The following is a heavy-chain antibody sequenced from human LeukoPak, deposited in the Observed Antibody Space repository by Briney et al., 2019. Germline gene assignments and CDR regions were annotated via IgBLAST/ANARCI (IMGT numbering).Heavy chain of an antibody. CDR3: AREKAYYDILTGFNSGDFDL. Sequence: PSQTLSLTCTVSGGSISSGGYYWSWIRQHPGKGLEWIGYIYYSGSTYYTPSLKSRVTISVDTSKNQFSLKLSSVTAADTAVYYCAREKAYYDILTGFNSGDFDLWGRGTLVTVSS. J-gene: IGHJ2*01. D-gene: IGHD3-9*01. CDR1: GGSISSGGYY. CDR2: IYYSGST. V-gene: IGHV4-31*03.